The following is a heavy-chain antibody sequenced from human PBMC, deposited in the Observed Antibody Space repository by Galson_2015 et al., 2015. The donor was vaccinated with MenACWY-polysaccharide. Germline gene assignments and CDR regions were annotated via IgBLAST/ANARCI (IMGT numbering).Heavy chain of an antibody. V-gene: IGHV3-23*01. Sequence: LRLSCAASGFTFTSYAMSWVRQAPGKGLEWVSAIRSSGTNTYYADSVKGRFTISRDNSKNTLYLQMNSLRAEDTAVYYCAKDSTDFWSVAGRFDHWGQGTLITVSS. D-gene: IGHD3-3*01. CDR1: GFTFTSYA. CDR2: IRSSGTNT. J-gene: IGHJ5*02. CDR3: AKDSTDFWSVAGRFDH.